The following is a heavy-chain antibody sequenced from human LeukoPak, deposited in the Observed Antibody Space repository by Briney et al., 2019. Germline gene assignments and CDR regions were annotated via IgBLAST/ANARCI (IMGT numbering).Heavy chain of an antibody. CDR1: GFTFSSYG. J-gene: IGHJ4*02. V-gene: IGHV3-7*01. CDR2: IDNAGSDK. CDR3: GRERWLQPDY. Sequence: GGSLRLSCAASGFTFSSYGMHWVRQAPGKGLEWVANIDNAGSDKYYVDSVEGRFTISRDNAKNSLYLQMNSLRAEDTAVYYCGRERWLQPDYWGQGILVTVSS. D-gene: IGHD5-24*01.